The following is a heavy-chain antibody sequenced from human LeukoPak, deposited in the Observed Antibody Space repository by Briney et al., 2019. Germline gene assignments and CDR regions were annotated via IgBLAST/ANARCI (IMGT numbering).Heavy chain of an antibody. CDR3: ARVVNDFWSPFDY. V-gene: IGHV3-30*04. D-gene: IGHD3-3*01. Sequence: GGSLRLSCAASGFTFISYATDWVRQAPGKGLEWVAVISYDGSNKYYADSVKGRFTISRDNSKNTLYLQMNSLRAEDTAVYYCARVVNDFWSPFDYWGQGTLVTVSS. CDR2: ISYDGSNK. J-gene: IGHJ4*02. CDR1: GFTFISYA.